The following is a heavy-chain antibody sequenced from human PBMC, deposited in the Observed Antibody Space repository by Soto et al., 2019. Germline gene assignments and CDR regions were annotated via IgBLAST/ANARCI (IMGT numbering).Heavy chain of an antibody. CDR2: ISASGDDT. V-gene: IGHV3-23*01. CDR3: AKWTTIVIEGSSWLDS. J-gene: IGHJ5*01. D-gene: IGHD3-10*01. CDR1: GFTFSHYA. Sequence: PGGSLRLSCVASGFTFSHYAMSWLRQAPGKGLEWVSAISASGDDTYYADSVRGRLTISRDNSKNTLFLQMNGLRAEDTAVYFCAKWTTIVIEGSSWLDSWGPGTLVTGSS.